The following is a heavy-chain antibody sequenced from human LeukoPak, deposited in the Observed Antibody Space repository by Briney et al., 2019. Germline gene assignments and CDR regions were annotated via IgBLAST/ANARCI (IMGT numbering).Heavy chain of an antibody. CDR2: MNPNSGNT. J-gene: IGHJ6*02. D-gene: IGHD1-14*01. Sequence: ASVKVSCKASGYTFSNYDVNWVRQATGQGLGWMGWMNPNSGNTGYAQEFQGRVTMTRNTSITTAYMEVSGLRSEDTAVYYCARAPSPTRYGMDVWGQGTTVTVSS. CDR3: ARAPSPTRYGMDV. V-gene: IGHV1-8*01. CDR1: GYTFSNYD.